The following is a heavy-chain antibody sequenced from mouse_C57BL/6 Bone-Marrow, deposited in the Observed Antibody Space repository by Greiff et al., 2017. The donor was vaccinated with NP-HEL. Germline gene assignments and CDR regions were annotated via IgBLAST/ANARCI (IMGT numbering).Heavy chain of an antibody. Sequence: QVQLQQSGAELVKPGASVKISCKASGYAFSSYRMNWVKQRPGKGLEWIGQIYPGDGDTNYNGKFKGQATLTADKSSSTAYMQLSSLTSEDSAVYFCARYYGSSYYFDYWGQGTTLTVSS. CDR1: GYAFSSYR. D-gene: IGHD1-1*01. V-gene: IGHV1-80*01. CDR2: IYPGDGDT. CDR3: ARYYGSSYYFDY. J-gene: IGHJ2*01.